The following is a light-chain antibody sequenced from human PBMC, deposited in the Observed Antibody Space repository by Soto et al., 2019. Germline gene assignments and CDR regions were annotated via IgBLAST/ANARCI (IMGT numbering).Light chain of an antibody. V-gene: IGKV3-11*01. J-gene: IGKJ4*02. CDR2: DAS. Sequence: EIVLTQSPATLSLSPGERATLSCRASQSVSSYLAWYQQKHGPAPSLLIYDASNRATGIPARFSGSGSGTDFTLTISSLEPEDFAVYYCQQRSNWLTFGGGTKVDIK. CDR1: QSVSSY. CDR3: QQRSNWLT.